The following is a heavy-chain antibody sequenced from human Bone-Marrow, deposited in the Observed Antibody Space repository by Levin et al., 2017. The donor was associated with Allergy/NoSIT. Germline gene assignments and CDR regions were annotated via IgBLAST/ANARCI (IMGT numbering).Heavy chain of an antibody. D-gene: IGHD3-3*01. CDR2: IKSRIGGGTI. CDR3: TWVQRNLTYENTYYYHMNV. V-gene: IGHV3-15*01. J-gene: IGHJ6*03. CDR1: GFSFSHAW. Sequence: GGSLRLSCAASGFSFSHAWMSWVRQAPGKGLEWVGRIKSRIGGGTIDYAAPVKDRSTISRADSANMVYLQMNGLRTQDTAVYYCTWVQRNLTYENTYYYHMNVWGKGTTVIVSS.